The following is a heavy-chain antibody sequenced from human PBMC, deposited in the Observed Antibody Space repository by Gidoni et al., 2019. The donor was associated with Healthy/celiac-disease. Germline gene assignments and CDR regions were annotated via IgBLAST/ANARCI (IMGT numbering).Heavy chain of an antibody. CDR1: GGSISSSSYY. V-gene: IGHV4-39*01. CDR2: IYYSGST. Sequence: QLQLQESGPGLVKPSETLSLTCTVSGGSISSSSYYWGWIRQPPGKGLEWIGSIYYSGSTYYNPSLKRRVTISVDTSKNQFSLKLSSVTAADTAVYYCARHPRVYSYGTGGWFDPWGQGTLVTVSS. J-gene: IGHJ5*02. D-gene: IGHD5-18*01. CDR3: ARHPRVYSYGTGGWFDP.